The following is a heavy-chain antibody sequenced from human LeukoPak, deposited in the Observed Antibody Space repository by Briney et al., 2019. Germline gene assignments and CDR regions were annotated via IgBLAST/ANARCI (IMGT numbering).Heavy chain of an antibody. CDR2: ISSSGRTA. V-gene: IGHV3-48*03. D-gene: IGHD2-21*01. Sequence: GSLRLSCVASGFTFSSYEMNWVRQTPGKGLEWVSYISSSGRTAYYADSVRGRFTISRDNSKNTLYLQMNSLRAEDAAVYFCAKAPVTSCRGAYCYPFDSWGQGTLVTVSS. CDR3: AKAPVTSCRGAYCYPFDS. J-gene: IGHJ4*02. CDR1: GFTFSSYE.